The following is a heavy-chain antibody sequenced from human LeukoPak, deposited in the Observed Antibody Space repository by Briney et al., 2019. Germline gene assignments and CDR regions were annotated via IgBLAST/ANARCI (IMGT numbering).Heavy chain of an antibody. CDR1: GFTFSSYW. Sequence: GGSLRLSCAASGFTFSSYWMHWVRQAPGKGLVWVSRINSDGSSTRYADSVKGRFTISRDNSKNTLYLQMNSLRAEDTAVYYCAELGITMIGGVWGKGTTVTISS. CDR3: AELGITMIGGV. J-gene: IGHJ6*04. D-gene: IGHD3-10*02. V-gene: IGHV3-74*01. CDR2: INSDGSST.